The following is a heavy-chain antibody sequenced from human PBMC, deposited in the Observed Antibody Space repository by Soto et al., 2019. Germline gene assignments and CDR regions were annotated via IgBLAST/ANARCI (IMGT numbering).Heavy chain of an antibody. CDR3: ARRGTYSSGWDY. V-gene: IGHV5-51*01. D-gene: IGHD6-19*01. J-gene: IGHJ4*02. CDR1: GYIFSSYW. Sequence: VESLKISCKGSGYIFSSYWIGWVRKMPGKGLEWMGMTHGGDANTRYSQSFEGQVTISTDKSITTAYLQWSSLKAADTAMYFCARRGTYSSGWDYWGRGTLVNVSS. CDR2: THGGDANT.